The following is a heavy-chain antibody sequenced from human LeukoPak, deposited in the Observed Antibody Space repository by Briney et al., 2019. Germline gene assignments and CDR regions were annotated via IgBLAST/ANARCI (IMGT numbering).Heavy chain of an antibody. J-gene: IGHJ4*02. CDR2: INHSGST. D-gene: IGHD6-13*01. CDR1: GWSFSGYY. CDR3: ARGGWQQLGYFDY. V-gene: IGHV4-34*01. Sequence: PSETLSLTCAVSGWSFSGYYWSWIRQPPGKGLEWIGEINHSGSTNYNPSLESRVTISVDTSKNQFSLRLSSVTAADTAVYYCARGGWQQLGYFDYWGQGTLVTVSS.